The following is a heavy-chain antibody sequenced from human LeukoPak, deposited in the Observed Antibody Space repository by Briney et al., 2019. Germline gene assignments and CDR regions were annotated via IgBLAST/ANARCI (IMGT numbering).Heavy chain of an antibody. Sequence: SETLSLTCTVSGGSISSYYWSWIRQPPGKGLEWIGYIYYSGSTNYNPSLKSRVTISVDTSKNQFSLKLSSVTAADTAVYYCVRVGKDSSGFDYWGQGTLVTVSS. CDR3: VRVGKDSSGFDY. CDR2: IYYSGST. CDR1: GGSISSYY. D-gene: IGHD3-22*01. V-gene: IGHV4-59*01. J-gene: IGHJ4*02.